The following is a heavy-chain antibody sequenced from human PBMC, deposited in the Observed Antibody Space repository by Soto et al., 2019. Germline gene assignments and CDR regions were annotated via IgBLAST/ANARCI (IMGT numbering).Heavy chain of an antibody. CDR2: ISYDGSNK. V-gene: IGHV3-30-3*01. Sequence: QVQLVESGGGVVQPGRPLRLSCAASGFTFSSYAMHWVRQAPGKGLEWVAVISYDGSNKYYADSVKGRFTISRDNSKNTLYLQMNSLRAEDTAVYYCARDRRAARPPYYYGMDVWGQGTTVTVSS. J-gene: IGHJ6*02. CDR3: ARDRRAARPPYYYGMDV. D-gene: IGHD6-6*01. CDR1: GFTFSSYA.